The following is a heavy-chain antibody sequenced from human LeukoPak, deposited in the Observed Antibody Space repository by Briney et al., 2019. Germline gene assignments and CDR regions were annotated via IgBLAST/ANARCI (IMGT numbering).Heavy chain of an antibody. V-gene: IGHV1-2*06. Sequence: ASVKVSCKAARYTFTAYYLHWVRQAPGQGLEWMGRVNPNNGGTNYPQKFQGRVTMTRDTSINTAYMELSRLRSDDTAVYYCARKGEDYGDYDYWGQGTLVTVSS. CDR1: RYTFTAYY. D-gene: IGHD4-17*01. CDR2: VNPNNGGT. J-gene: IGHJ4*02. CDR3: ARKGEDYGDYDY.